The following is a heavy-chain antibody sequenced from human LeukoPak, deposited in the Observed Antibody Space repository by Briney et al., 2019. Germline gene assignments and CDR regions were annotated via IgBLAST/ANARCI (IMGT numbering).Heavy chain of an antibody. D-gene: IGHD4-17*01. CDR2: LSWNSASV. V-gene: IGHV3-9*03. CDR1: GFTFGDYA. J-gene: IGHJ4*02. Sequence: PGGSLTLSCPASGFTFGDYAMHWVRQVPGNGLEWDSGLSWNSASVGYADSVKGRFTISRDNAKNSLYLQMNSLTPEDMALYYCAKDTLSMVTTSFDNWGQGTLVTVSS. CDR3: AKDTLSMVTTSFDN.